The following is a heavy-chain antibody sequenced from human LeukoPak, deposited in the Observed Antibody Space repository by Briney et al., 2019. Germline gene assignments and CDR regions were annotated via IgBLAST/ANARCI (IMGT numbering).Heavy chain of an antibody. CDR1: GFTFSNYW. D-gene: IGHD3-3*01. CDR3: ARVGFLEWAYIGLYYFDY. V-gene: IGHV3-7*01. Sequence: PGGSLRLSCAASGFTFSNYWMNWVRQAPGKGLEWVANIKQDGSEKYYVDSVKGRFTISRDNAKNSLYLQMNSLRAEDTAVYYCARVGFLEWAYIGLYYFDYWGQGTLVTVSS. J-gene: IGHJ4*02. CDR2: IKQDGSEK.